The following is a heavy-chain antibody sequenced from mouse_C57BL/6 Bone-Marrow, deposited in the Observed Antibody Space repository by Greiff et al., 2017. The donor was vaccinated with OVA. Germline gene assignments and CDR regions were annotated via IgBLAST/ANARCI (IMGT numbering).Heavy chain of an antibody. CDR3: ARSRIYSNSYFDY. CDR1: GYTFTSYW. CDR2: IDPSDSYT. J-gene: IGHJ2*01. V-gene: IGHV1-69*01. Sequence: VQLPQPGAELVMPGASVKLSCKASGYTFTSYWMHWVKQRPGQGLEWIGEIDPSDSYTNYNQKFKGKSTLTVDKSSSTAYMQLSSLTSEDSAVYYCARSRIYSNSYFDYWGQGTTLTVSS. D-gene: IGHD2-5*01.